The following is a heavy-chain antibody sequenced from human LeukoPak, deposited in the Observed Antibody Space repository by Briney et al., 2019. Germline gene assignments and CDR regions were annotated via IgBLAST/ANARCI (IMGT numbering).Heavy chain of an antibody. J-gene: IGHJ5*02. Sequence: SETLSLTCAVYGGSFSGYYWSWIRQPPGKGLEWIGEINHSGSTNYNPSLKSRVTISVDTSKNQFSLKLSSVTAADTAVYYCARRRSGYYSGLDHWGQGTLVTVSS. CDR1: GGSFSGYY. CDR3: ARRRSGYYSGLDH. V-gene: IGHV4-34*01. CDR2: INHSGST. D-gene: IGHD3-22*01.